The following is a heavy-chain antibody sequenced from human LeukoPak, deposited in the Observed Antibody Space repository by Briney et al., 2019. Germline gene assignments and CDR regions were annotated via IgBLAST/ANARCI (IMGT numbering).Heavy chain of an antibody. J-gene: IGHJ5*02. CDR3: ARDHSPGWFDP. CDR1: GFTFSSYW. V-gene: IGHV3-74*01. Sequence: PGGSLRLSCAASGFTFSSYWMHWVRQAPGKGLVWVSRIKGDGSSTSYADSVKGRFTISRDNAKNTLYLQMNSLRAEDTAIYYCARDHSPGWFDPWGQGTLVTVSS. CDR2: IKGDGSST. D-gene: IGHD4-11*01.